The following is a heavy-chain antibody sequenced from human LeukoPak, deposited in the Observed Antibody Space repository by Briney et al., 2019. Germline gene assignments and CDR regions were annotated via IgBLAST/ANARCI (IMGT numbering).Heavy chain of an antibody. Sequence: ASVKVSCRASGGTFSSYAISWVRQAPGQGLEWMGGIIPIFGIANYAHKFQGRVTITADESTSTAFMELSRLRSEDTAEYYCARSFGGGYSGYDLGFEYWGQGTLVTVSS. CDR3: ARSFGGGYSGYDLGFEY. V-gene: IGHV1-69*01. CDR1: GGTFSSYA. J-gene: IGHJ4*02. CDR2: IIPIFGIA. D-gene: IGHD5-12*01.